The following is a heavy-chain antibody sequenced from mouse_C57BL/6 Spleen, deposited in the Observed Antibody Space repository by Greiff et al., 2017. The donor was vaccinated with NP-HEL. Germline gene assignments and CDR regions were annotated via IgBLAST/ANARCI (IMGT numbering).Heavy chain of an antibody. CDR3: ARLDGAMDY. Sequence: QVQLQQSGPELVKPGASVKISCKASGYAFSSSWMNWVKQRPGKGLEWIGRIYPGDGDTNYNGKFKGKATLTADKSSSTAYMQLSSLTSEDSAVYFCARLDGAMDYWGQGTSVTVSS. J-gene: IGHJ4*01. V-gene: IGHV1-82*01. CDR1: GYAFSSSW. CDR2: IYPGDGDT.